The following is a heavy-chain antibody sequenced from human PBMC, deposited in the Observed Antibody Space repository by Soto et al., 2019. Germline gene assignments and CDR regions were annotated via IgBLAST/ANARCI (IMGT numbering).Heavy chain of an antibody. J-gene: IGHJ6*02. CDR3: ARVSGYYDSSGYYYLYYYGMDV. V-gene: IGHV4-34*01. CDR2: INHSGST. Sequence: LSLTCAVYGGSFSGYYWSWIRQPPGKGLEWIGEINHSGSTNYNPSLKSRVTISVDTSKNQFSLKLSSVTAAGTAVYYCARVSGYYDSSGYYYLYYYGMDVWGQGTTVIVSS. CDR1: GGSFSGYY. D-gene: IGHD3-22*01.